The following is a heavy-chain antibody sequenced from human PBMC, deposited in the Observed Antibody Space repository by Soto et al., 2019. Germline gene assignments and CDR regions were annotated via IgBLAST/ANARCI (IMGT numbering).Heavy chain of an antibody. J-gene: IGHJ4*02. D-gene: IGHD2-2*01. Sequence: GGSLRLSCAASGFTFSSYERNWFRQAPGKTLEWVSYISSAGDSSYYADSVKSRFTISRDNAKNSLYLQMNSLRVEDTAVYYCARVYCSTTTCHVQAFDSWGQGTLVTVSS. CDR2: ISSAGDSS. CDR1: GFTFSSYE. CDR3: ARVYCSTTTCHVQAFDS. V-gene: IGHV3-48*03.